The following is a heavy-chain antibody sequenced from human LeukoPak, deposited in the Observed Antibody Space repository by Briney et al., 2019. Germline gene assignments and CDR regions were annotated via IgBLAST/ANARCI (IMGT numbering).Heavy chain of an antibody. CDR3: AREDPQTTVPEGMDV. Sequence: SETLSLTCTVPNGSISRYHWSWIRQFPGKGLEWIGYIYYSGTTNYNPSLKSRVTISVDTSRNQFSLQLRSVTAADTAVYYCAREDPQTTVPEGMDVWGQGTTVIVSS. CDR2: IYYSGTT. V-gene: IGHV4-59*01. J-gene: IGHJ6*02. D-gene: IGHD4-17*01. CDR1: NGSISRYH.